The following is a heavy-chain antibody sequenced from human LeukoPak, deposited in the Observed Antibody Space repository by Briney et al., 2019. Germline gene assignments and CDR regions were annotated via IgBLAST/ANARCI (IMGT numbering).Heavy chain of an antibody. V-gene: IGHV4-59*01. CDR2: IYYSGST. D-gene: IGHD4-23*01. J-gene: IGHJ4*02. CDR3: ARVGDYGGNSAVLDY. CDR1: GGSISSYY. Sequence: PSKTLSLTCTVSGGSISSYYWSWIRQPPGKGLEWIGYIYYSGSTNYNPSLKSRVTISVDTSKNQFSLKLSFVTAADTAVYYCARVGDYGGNSAVLDYWGQGTLVTVSS.